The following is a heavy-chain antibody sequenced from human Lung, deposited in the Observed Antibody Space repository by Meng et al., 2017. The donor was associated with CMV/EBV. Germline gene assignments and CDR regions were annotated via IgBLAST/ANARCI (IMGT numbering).Heavy chain of an antibody. D-gene: IGHD2-2*01. V-gene: IGHV3-19*01. J-gene: IGHJ6*02. Sequence: GESXKISCAASGFTFSNRDMNWVRQAPGKGPGGGSGVSWNSSRTHYADSVKGRSLISRDNSRNFLYQQMNSLRPEDMAVYYCAKIQDIVVVPAEGRNCLDAWXQGTXVTVSS. CDR2: VSWNSSRT. CDR3: AKIQDIVVVPAEGRNCLDA. CDR1: GFTFSNRD.